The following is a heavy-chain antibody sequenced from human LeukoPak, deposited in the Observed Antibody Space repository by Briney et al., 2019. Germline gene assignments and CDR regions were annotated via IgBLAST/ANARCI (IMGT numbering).Heavy chain of an antibody. D-gene: IGHD1-26*01. CDR1: GYTFTGYY. CDR2: ISYDGSNK. Sequence: SCKASGYTFTGYYMHWVRQAPGKGLEWVAVISYDGSNKYYADSVKGRFTISRDNSKNTLYLQMNSLRAEDTAVYYCARDTGGGSYYGGLDYWGQGTLVTVSS. V-gene: IGHV3-30-3*01. CDR3: ARDTGGGSYYGGLDY. J-gene: IGHJ4*02.